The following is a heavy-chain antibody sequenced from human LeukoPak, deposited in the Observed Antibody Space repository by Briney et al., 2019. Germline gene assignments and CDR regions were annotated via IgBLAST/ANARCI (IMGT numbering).Heavy chain of an antibody. D-gene: IGHD4-17*01. J-gene: IGHJ4*02. CDR2: IYSGGTT. V-gene: IGHV3-53*01. CDR3: ARGSGDVIDY. Sequence: GGSLRLSCAASGFAVSSNYMNWVRQAPGKGLEWVSVIYSGGTTYYADSVKGRFTISRDSSKNTLYLQMNSLRAEDTAVYYCARGSGDVIDYWGQGTLVTVSS. CDR1: GFAVSSNY.